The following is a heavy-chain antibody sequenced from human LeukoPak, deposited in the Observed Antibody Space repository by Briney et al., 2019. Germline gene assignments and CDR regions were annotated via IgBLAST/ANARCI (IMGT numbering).Heavy chain of an antibody. CDR1: GFSFSSYA. Sequence: GGSLRLSCAASGFSFSSYAMSWVRQAPGKGLEWVSAISGSGGSTYYADSVKGRFTISRDNSKNMLYLQMNSLRAEDTAVYYCAKSTYDSSGYYYAPFDYWGQGTLVTVSS. CDR2: ISGSGGST. V-gene: IGHV3-23*01. J-gene: IGHJ4*02. D-gene: IGHD3-22*01. CDR3: AKSTYDSSGYYYAPFDY.